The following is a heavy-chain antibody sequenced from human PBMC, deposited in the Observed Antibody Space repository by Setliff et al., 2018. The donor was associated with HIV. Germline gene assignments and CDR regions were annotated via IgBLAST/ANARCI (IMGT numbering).Heavy chain of an antibody. CDR2: ISPYNGHT. Sequence: KASGYTFTTYDITWVRQAPGQGLEWLGWISPYNGHTNFAQKFQGRVTMTTDTATSTAYMEVRSLRSDDTAVYYCARTDYGGNSGGNYFDYWGQGSLVTVS. J-gene: IGHJ4*02. D-gene: IGHD4-17*01. V-gene: IGHV1-18*01. CDR1: GYTFTTYD. CDR3: ARTDYGGNSGGNYFDY.